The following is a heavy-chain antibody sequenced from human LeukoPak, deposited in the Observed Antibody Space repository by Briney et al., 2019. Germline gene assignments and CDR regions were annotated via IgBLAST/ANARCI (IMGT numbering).Heavy chain of an antibody. CDR2: IYYSGST. D-gene: IGHD5-18*01. CDR3: ARDRGYGYSDY. CDR1: GGSISSSSYC. V-gene: IGHV4-39*07. J-gene: IGHJ4*02. Sequence: SETLSLTCTVSGGSISSSSYCWGWIRQPPGKGLEWIGSIYYSGSTYYNPSFKSRVTISVDTSKNQFSLKLSSVTATDTAVYYCARDRGYGYSDYWGQGTLVTVSS.